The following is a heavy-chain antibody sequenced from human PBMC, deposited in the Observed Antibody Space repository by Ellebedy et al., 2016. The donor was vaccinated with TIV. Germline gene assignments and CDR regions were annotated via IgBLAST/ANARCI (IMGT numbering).Heavy chain of an antibody. D-gene: IGHD1-1*01. CDR1: GFSFRNYG. CDR2: IRGGSSNT. CDR3: SKGRRSWKLCFDP. V-gene: IGHV3-23*01. J-gene: IGHJ5*01. Sequence: GESLKISCVVSGFSFRNYGMTWVRQAPGKGLEWVSAIRGGSSNTYYADSVKGRFTISRDNSKNTLYLLMTSLRAEDTAVYYCSKGRRSWKLCFDPWGQGTLVTVSS.